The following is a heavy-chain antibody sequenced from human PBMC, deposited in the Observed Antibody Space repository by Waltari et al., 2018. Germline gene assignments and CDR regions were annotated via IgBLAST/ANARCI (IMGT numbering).Heavy chain of an antibody. CDR2: IYTSGSP. CDR3: ARDDSSGYFAFDI. J-gene: IGHJ3*02. Sequence: QVQLQESGPGLVKPSETLSLTCTVSGGSISSYYWSWIRLPAGKGLEWIGRIYTSGSPNSNPSLKSRVTMSEDTSKNQFSLKLSAVTAADTAVYYCARDDSSGYFAFDIWGQGTMVTVSS. CDR1: GGSISSYY. V-gene: IGHV4-4*07. D-gene: IGHD3-22*01.